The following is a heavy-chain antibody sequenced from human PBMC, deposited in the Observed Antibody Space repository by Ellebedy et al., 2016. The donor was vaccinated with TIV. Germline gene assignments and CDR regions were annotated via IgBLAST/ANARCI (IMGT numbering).Heavy chain of an antibody. CDR1: GFTFSSHG. J-gene: IGHJ4*02. D-gene: IGHD3-10*01. CDR2: ISSDGSNK. CDR3: ARGGSSGSSDY. V-gene: IGHV3-30*03. Sequence: GGSLRLSXVASGFTFSSHGIYWVRHAPGKGLEWVAVISSDGSNKYYADSVKGRFTISRDNSKNTLYLQMNSLRTDDMAVYYCARGGSSGSSDYWGQGTLVTVSS.